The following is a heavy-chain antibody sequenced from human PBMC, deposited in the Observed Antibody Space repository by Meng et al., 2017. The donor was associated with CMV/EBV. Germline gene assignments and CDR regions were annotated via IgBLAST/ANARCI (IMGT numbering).Heavy chain of an antibody. CDR1: GYTFTSYG. CDR3: ARVVPAAIGTIDY. V-gene: IGHV1-18*01. J-gene: IGHJ4*02. Sequence: ASVKVSCKASGYTFTSYGISWVRQAPGQGLEWMGWISAYNGNTNYAQKFQGRVTMTRDTSISTAYMELSRLRSDDTAVYYCARVVPAAIGTIDYWGQGTLVTVSS. CDR2: ISAYNGNT. D-gene: IGHD2-2*01.